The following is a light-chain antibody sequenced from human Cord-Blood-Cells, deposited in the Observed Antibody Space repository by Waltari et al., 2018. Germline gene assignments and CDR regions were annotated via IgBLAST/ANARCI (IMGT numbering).Light chain of an antibody. CDR2: QDS. CDR1: KLGDKY. V-gene: IGLV3-1*01. J-gene: IGLJ2*01. Sequence: SYELTQPPSVSVSPGQTASITCSGDKLGDKYACWYQQKPGQSPVLVTYQDSKRPSGIPERFSGSNSGNTATLTISGTQAMDEVDYYCQAWDSSNVVFGGGTKLTVL. CDR3: QAWDSSNVV.